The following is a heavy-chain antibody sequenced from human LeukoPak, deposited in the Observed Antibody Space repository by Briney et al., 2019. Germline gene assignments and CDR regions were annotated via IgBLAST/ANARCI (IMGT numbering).Heavy chain of an antibody. CDR1: GFAFSDCG. Sequence: GRSLRLSCAASGFAFSDCGMHWVRQFPGKGLEWVAVVPFDVRNIYYADSVKGRFTISRDNSKNTLYLQMNSLRAEDTAVYYCAKGNVYGSSWWNIYFQHWGQGTLVTVSS. D-gene: IGHD6-13*01. CDR3: AKGNVYGSSWWNIYFQH. CDR2: VPFDVRNI. J-gene: IGHJ1*01. V-gene: IGHV3-30*18.